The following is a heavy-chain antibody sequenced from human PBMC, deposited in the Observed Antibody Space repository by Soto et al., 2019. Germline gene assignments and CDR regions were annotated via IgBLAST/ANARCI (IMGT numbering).Heavy chain of an antibody. D-gene: IGHD2-2*01. V-gene: IGHV1-69*06. CDR1: GGTFSSYA. CDR2: IIPIFGTA. CDR3: ARDRGSGYCSSTSCSPYSYYGMDV. Sequence: QVQLVQSGAEVKKPGSSVKVSCKASGGTFSSYAISWVRQAPGQGLEWMGGIIPIFGTANYAQKFQGRVTITADKSTSTAYMELSSLRSEDTAVYYCARDRGSGYCSSTSCSPYSYYGMDVWGQGTTVTVSS. J-gene: IGHJ6*02.